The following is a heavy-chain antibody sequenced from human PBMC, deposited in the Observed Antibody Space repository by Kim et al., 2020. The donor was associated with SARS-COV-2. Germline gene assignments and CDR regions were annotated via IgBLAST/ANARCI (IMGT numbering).Heavy chain of an antibody. J-gene: IGHJ6*01. D-gene: IGHD4-4*01. CDR1: GFTFDIYA. Sequence: GGSLRLSCVASGFTFDIYAMSWVRQAPGKGLEWVSVMSCGGVNKFYADSVRGRFTISRDNSKNTLYLQMNNLRDEYTALYYFAKMVSMDDYNYLYYYAM. CDR3: AKMVSMDDYNYLYYYAM. V-gene: IGHV3-23*01. CDR2: MSCGGVNK.